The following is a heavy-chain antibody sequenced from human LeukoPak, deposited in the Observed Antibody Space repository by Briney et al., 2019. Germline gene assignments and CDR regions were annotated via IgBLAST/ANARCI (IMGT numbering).Heavy chain of an antibody. D-gene: IGHD3-22*01. J-gene: IGHJ4*02. V-gene: IGHV1-2*02. CDR3: ARDDFYDVSGFDS. CDR2: INPSSGGT. Sequence: ASVKISSKASGYTFTDRYVRWVRQAPGQGLEWIGWINPSSGGTKYAQNFQGRVSMTRDTSITTAYMELSRLRSDDTAVYYCARDDFYDVSGFDSWGQGTRVTVCS. CDR1: GYTFTDRY.